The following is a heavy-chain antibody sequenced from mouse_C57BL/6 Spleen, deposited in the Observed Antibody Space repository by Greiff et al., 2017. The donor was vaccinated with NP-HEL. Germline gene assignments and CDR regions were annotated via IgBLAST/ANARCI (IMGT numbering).Heavy chain of an antibody. J-gene: IGHJ4*01. CDR2: INPGSGGT. CDR3: ARGDYYYGSRTYYYAMDY. D-gene: IGHD1-1*01. Sequence: VQLQQSGAELVRPGTSVKVSCKASGYAFTNYLIEWVKQRPGQGLEWIGVINPGSGGTNYNEKFKGKATLTADKSSSTAYMQLSSLTSEDSAVYFCARGDYYYGSRTYYYAMDYWGQGTSVTVSS. V-gene: IGHV1-54*01. CDR1: GYAFTNYL.